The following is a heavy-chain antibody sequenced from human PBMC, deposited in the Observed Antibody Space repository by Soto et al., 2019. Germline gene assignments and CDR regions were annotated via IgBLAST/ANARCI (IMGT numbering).Heavy chain of an antibody. CDR2: ISAYNGNT. CDR1: GGTFSSYG. D-gene: IGHD3-22*01. V-gene: IGHV1-18*01. J-gene: IGHJ4*02. CDR3: ARVRPYYYDSSGYYYGSSY. Sequence: ASVKVSCKASGGTFSSYGISWVRQAPGQGLEWMGWISAYNGNTNYAQKLQGRVTMTTDTSTSTAYMELRSLRSDDTAVYYCARVRPYYYDSSGYYYGSSYWGQGTLVTVSS.